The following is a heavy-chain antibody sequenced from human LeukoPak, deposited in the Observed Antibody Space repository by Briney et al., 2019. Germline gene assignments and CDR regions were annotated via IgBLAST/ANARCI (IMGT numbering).Heavy chain of an antibody. D-gene: IGHD5-12*01. CDR2: IYSGGST. Sequence: GGSLRLSCAASGFTVSSNYMSWVRQAPGKGLEWVSVIYSGGSTYYADSVKGRFTISRDNAKNSLYLQMNSLRAEDTAVYYCARDVRGYSGYDLLYWGQGTLVTVSS. V-gene: IGHV3-53*01. CDR3: ARDVRGYSGYDLLY. J-gene: IGHJ4*02. CDR1: GFTVSSNY.